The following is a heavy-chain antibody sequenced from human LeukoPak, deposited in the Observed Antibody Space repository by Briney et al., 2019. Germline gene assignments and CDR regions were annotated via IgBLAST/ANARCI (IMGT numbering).Heavy chain of an antibody. CDR1: GFTFSSYA. V-gene: IGHV3-23*01. CDR2: ISGSGGST. CDR3: ARVNGFSSSWWFDP. Sequence: GGSLRLSCAASGFTFSSYAMSWVRQAPGKGLEWVSAISGSGGSTYYADSVRGRFTISRDNSKNTLSLQMSSLRVEDTAVYYCARVNGFSSSWWFDPWGQGTLVTVSS. J-gene: IGHJ5*02. D-gene: IGHD6-13*01.